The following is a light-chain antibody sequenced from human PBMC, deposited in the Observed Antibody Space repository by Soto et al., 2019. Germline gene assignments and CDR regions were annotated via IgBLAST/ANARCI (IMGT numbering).Light chain of an antibody. J-gene: IGKJ1*01. CDR2: DAS. CDR1: QSISSW. Sequence: DIQMTQSPSTLSASVGDRVTITCRASQSISSWLAWYPQKPGKAPKLLIYDASSLESGVPPRFSGSGSGTEFTLTISSLQNDDFADSYIQPYNRYPWTFGQGTKVEI. CDR3: QPYNRYPWT. V-gene: IGKV1-5*01.